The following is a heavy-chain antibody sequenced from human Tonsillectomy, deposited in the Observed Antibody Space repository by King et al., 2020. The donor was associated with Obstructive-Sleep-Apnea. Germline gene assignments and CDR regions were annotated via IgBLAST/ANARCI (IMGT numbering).Heavy chain of an antibody. CDR1: GFSLSTSGVG. CDR3: ARGYRGYDS. V-gene: IGHV2-5*02. D-gene: IGHD5-12*01. CDR2: IYWDDDK. J-gene: IGHJ5*02. Sequence: ITLKESGPTLVKPTQTLTLTCTFSGFSLSTSGVGVGWIRQPPGKALEWLAIIYWDDDKRYSPSLRSRLTIIKDTSKNQVVLIMTNMDPVDTATYYCARGYRGYDSWGQGTLVTVSS.